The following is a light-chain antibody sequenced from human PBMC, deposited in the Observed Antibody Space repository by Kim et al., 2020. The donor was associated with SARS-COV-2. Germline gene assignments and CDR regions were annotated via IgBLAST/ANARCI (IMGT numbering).Light chain of an antibody. V-gene: IGLV3-21*04. CDR1: NIGSKS. J-gene: IGLJ3*02. CDR3: QVWDSSSDHRV. Sequence: PGKTTRITCGGNNIGSKSVHWYQQKPGQAPVLVIYYDSDRPSGIPERFSGSNSGNTATLTISRVEAGDEADYYCQVWDSSSDHRVFGGGTKLTVL. CDR2: YDS.